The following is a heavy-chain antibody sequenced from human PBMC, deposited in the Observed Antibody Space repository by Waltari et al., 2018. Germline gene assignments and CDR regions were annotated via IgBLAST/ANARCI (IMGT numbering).Heavy chain of an antibody. CDR1: GCSISRGGYS. CDR2: IYHSGST. J-gene: IGHJ6*02. Sequence: QVQLQESGPGLMKPSQTLSLTCTVYGCSISRGGYSRSWNRQHPGKGLAWIRYIYHSGSTYYNPSLKSRVTISVDRSKNQFSLKLSSVTAADTAVYYCAREHGGKHLGCMDVWGQGTTVTVSS. CDR3: AREHGGKHLGCMDV. D-gene: IGHD2-15*01. V-gene: IGHV4-30-2*01.